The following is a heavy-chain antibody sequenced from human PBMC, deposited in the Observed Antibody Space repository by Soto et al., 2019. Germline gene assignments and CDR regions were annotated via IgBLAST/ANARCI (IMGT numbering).Heavy chain of an antibody. CDR1: GGSISSGGYY. V-gene: IGHV4-31*03. CDR2: IYYSGST. Sequence: QVQLQESGPGLVKPSQTLSLTCTVSGGSISSGGYYWSWIRQHPGKGLEWIGYIYYSGSTYYNPSLKRRVTIAVDTSKNQFSLKLSSVTAADTAVYYCARAALLCFGELLRFWFDPWGEGTLVTVSS. CDR3: ARAALLCFGELLRFWFDP. J-gene: IGHJ5*02. D-gene: IGHD3-10*01.